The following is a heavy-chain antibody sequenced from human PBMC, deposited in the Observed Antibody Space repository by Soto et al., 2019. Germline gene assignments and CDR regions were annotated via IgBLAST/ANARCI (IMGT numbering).Heavy chain of an antibody. CDR1: GYTFTSYY. J-gene: IGHJ6*02. V-gene: IGHV1-46*01. CDR2: INPSGGST. D-gene: IGHD2-8*01. Sequence: ASVKVSCKASGYTFTSYYMHWVRQAPGQGLEWMGIINPSGGSTSYAQKFQGRVTMTRDTSTSTVYMELSSLRSEDTAVYYCARDHWGEDIEQMVYARLTGMAVGGQGTTVTVSS. CDR3: ARDHWGEDIEQMVYARLTGMAV.